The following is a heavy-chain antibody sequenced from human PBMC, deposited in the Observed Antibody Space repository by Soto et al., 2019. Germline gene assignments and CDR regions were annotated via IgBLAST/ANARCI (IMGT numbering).Heavy chain of an antibody. CDR2: TRNKANSYTT. D-gene: IGHD3-9*01. CDR1: GFTFSDHY. J-gene: IGHJ6*02. V-gene: IGHV3-72*01. Sequence: GGSLRLSCAASGFTFSDHYMDWVRQAPGKGLEWVGRTRNKANSYTTEYAASVKGRFTISRYDSKNSLYLQMNSLKTEDTAVYYCARSAVLRYFDWLPTRTYYYYYGMDVWGQGTTVTVSS. CDR3: ARSAVLRYFDWLPTRTYYYYYGMDV.